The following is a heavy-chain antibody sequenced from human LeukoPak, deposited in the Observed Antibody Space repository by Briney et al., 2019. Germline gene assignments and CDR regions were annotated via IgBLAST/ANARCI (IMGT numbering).Heavy chain of an antibody. CDR2: IKPDGRET. Sequence: GGSLRLSCAASGFTFSTYWMTWVRQAPGKGLEWVGNIKPDGRETYFVDSVKGRFTISRDNAQNSLYLQMNSLRAEDTALYYCARDYYASGSHNYWGQGTLVTVSS. V-gene: IGHV3-7*04. CDR1: GFTFSTYW. CDR3: ARDYYASGSHNY. J-gene: IGHJ4*02. D-gene: IGHD3-10*01.